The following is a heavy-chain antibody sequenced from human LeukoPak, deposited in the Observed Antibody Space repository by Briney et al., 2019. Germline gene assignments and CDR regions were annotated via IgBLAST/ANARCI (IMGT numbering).Heavy chain of an antibody. CDR1: GGISSSYD. V-gene: IGHV4-59*08. D-gene: IGHD2-15*01. Sequence: PSETLSLTCTVSGGISSSYDWTWIRQSPGKRLEWIGYIYYSGTTTYNPSLKSRVTISVDTSKNQFSLKLSSVTAADTAVYYCARDVAATRLHYFDYWGQGTLVTVSS. J-gene: IGHJ4*02. CDR2: IYYSGTT. CDR3: ARDVAATRLHYFDY.